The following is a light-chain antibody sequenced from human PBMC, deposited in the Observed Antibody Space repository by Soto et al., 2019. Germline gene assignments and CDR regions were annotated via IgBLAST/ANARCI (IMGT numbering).Light chain of an antibody. CDR1: SSDVGGYNY. V-gene: IGLV2-14*01. CDR2: DVS. Sequence: QSALTQPASVSGSPGQSITISCTGTSSDVGGYNYVSWYQQHPGKAPKLMIYDVSNRPSGISNRFSASMSGNTASLTISGLQAEDEADYFCSSYTSSSTQVFGTGTKVTVL. J-gene: IGLJ1*01. CDR3: SSYTSSSTQV.